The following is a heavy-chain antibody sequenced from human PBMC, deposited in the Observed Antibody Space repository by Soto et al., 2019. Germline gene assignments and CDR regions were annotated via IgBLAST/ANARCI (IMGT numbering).Heavy chain of an antibody. V-gene: IGHV3-23*01. CDR1: ALTFRDRA. CDR2: ISASGDNT. J-gene: IGHJ4*02. D-gene: IGHD4-17*01. Sequence: PGGSQLLSTRSSALTFRDRAVSWVRKDPGKGLEWVSGISASGDNTYSADSVKGRFTISRDNSKNTLYLQMNSLRAEDTAVYYCAKGTFYGNHLFDFWGQGTLVTVS. CDR3: AKGTFYGNHLFDF.